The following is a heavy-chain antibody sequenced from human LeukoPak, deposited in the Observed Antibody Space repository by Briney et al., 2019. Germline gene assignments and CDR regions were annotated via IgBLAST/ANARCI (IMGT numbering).Heavy chain of an antibody. CDR2: ISSSGSTI. V-gene: IGHV3-11*01. D-gene: IGHD4/OR15-4a*01. Sequence: PGGSLRLSCAASGFTFSDYYMSWIRQAPGKGLEWVSYISSSGSTIYYADSVKGRFTISRDNAKNSLYLQMNSLGAEDTAVYYCARDQPTLTRNNYYYYGMDVWGQGTTVTVSS. J-gene: IGHJ6*02. CDR3: ARDQPTLTRNNYYYYGMDV. CDR1: GFTFSDYY.